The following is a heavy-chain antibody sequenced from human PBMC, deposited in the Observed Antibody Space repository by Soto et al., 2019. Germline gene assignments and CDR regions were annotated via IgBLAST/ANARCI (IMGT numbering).Heavy chain of an antibody. CDR1: GYSFTSYW. Sequence: GESLKISCKGSGYSFTSYWIGWVRQMPGKGLEWMGIIYPGGSDTRYSPSFQGQVTISADKSMSTAYLRWNSLKDSDTAMYYCARGGMWLSDSHYYYYYGMDVWGQGTTVTVSS. CDR2: IYPGGSDT. D-gene: IGHD3-22*01. CDR3: ARGGMWLSDSHYYYYYGMDV. J-gene: IGHJ6*02. V-gene: IGHV5-51*01.